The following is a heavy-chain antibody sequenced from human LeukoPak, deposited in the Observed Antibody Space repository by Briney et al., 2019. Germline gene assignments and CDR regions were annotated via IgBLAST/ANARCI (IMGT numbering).Heavy chain of an antibody. CDR1: GFTFSSYW. V-gene: IGHV3-7*01. J-gene: IGHJ6*03. D-gene: IGHD3-10*01. CDR3: AREKETLLSITMVRGLIRRHYYMDV. CDR2: IKQDGSEK. Sequence: GGSLRLSCAASGFTFSSYWMSWVRQAPGKGLEWVANIKQDGSEKYYVDSVKGRFTTSRDNAKNSLYLQMNSLRAEDTAVYYCAREKETLLSITMVRGLIRRHYYMDVWGKGTTVTISS.